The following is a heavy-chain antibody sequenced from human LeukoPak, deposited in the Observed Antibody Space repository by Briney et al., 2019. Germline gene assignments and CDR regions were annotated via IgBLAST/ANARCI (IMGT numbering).Heavy chain of an antibody. CDR3: ARGGITMMVGAFDI. CDR1: GSSIISYY. CDR2: IYTSGTT. Sequence: PSETLSLTCTVSGSSIISYYWSWIRQPAGKGLEWIGRIYTSGTTSYNPSPKSRVTMSLDTAKNQFSLKLGSVTAADTAVYYCARGGITMMVGAFDIWGQGTMVTVSS. V-gene: IGHV4-4*07. J-gene: IGHJ3*02. D-gene: IGHD3-22*01.